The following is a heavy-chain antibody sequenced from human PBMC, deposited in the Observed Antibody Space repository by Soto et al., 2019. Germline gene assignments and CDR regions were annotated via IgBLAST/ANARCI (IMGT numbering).Heavy chain of an antibody. Sequence: SETLSLTCTVSGGSMSGNYWSWIRQPPGKGLEWIGYIYYSGTTNYNPSLKSRVTISVDTSKNQFSLKLTSVTAADTAVYFCARGGWYVDYWGQGTLVTVSS. CDR2: IYYSGTT. D-gene: IGHD6-19*01. J-gene: IGHJ4*02. CDR1: GGSMSGNY. CDR3: ARGGWYVDY. V-gene: IGHV4-59*01.